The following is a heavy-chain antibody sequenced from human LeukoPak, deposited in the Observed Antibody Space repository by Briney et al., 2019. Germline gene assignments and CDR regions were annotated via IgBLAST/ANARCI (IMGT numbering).Heavy chain of an antibody. CDR3: ATSQSTKWELLPDYFDY. V-gene: IGHV5-51*01. J-gene: IGHJ4*02. CDR1: GYSFTSYW. CDR2: IYPGDSDT. Sequence: GESLKISCKGSGYSFTSYWFGWVRQMPGKGLEWMGIIYPGDSDTRYSPSFQGQVTISADKSISTAYLQWSSLKASDTAMYYCATSQSTKWELLPDYFDYWGQGTLVTVSS. D-gene: IGHD1-26*01.